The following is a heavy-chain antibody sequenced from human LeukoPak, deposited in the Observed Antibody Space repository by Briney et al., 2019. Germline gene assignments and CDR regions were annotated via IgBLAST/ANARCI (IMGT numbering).Heavy chain of an antibody. Sequence: GGSLRLSCAASGFTFSSYAMHWVRQAPGKGLEWVAVISYDGSNKYYADSVKGRFTISRDNSKSTLYLQMNSLRAEDTAVYYCARVETIWSSYDAFDIWGQGTMVTVSS. CDR1: GFTFSSYA. D-gene: IGHD2-8*02. J-gene: IGHJ3*02. CDR2: ISYDGSNK. V-gene: IGHV3-30-3*01. CDR3: ARVETIWSSYDAFDI.